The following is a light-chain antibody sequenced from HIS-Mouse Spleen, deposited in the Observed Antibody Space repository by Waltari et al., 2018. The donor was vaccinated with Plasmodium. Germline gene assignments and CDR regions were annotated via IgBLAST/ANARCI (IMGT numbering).Light chain of an antibody. J-gene: IGLJ3*02. CDR3: QAWDSSTAV. CDR2: QDS. Sequence: SYELTQPPSVSVSPGQTASITCSGDKLGDKYACLYQQKPGQSPVLVIYQDSKGPSGIPERFPGSNSGNTATLTISGTQAMDEADYYCQAWDSSTAVFGGGTKLTVL. CDR1: KLGDKY. V-gene: IGLV3-1*01.